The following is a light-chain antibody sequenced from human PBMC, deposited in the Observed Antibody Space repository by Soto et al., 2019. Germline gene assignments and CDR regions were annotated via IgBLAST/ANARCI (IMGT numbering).Light chain of an antibody. CDR1: QSISSW. CDR3: QQYNSYSQWT. V-gene: IGKV1-5*01. J-gene: IGKJ1*01. Sequence: DIQMTQSPSTLSASVGDRVTITCRASQSISSWLAWYQQKPGKASKLLIYDASSLESGVPSRFSGSGSGTEFTLTISSLQPDDFATYYCQQYNSYSQWTFGQGTKVDIK. CDR2: DAS.